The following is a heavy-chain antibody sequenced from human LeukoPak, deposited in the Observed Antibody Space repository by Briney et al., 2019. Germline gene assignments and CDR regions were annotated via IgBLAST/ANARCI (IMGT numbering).Heavy chain of an antibody. D-gene: IGHD5-18*01. CDR1: GYSFTSYW. CDR2: IYPGDSDT. Sequence: ESLKTSCKGSGYSFTSYWIGWVRQMPGKGLESMGIIYPGDSDTRYSPSFQGQVTISADKSISTAYLQWSSLKASDTATYYCARHANPMVTPLDYWGQGTLVTVSS. CDR3: ARHANPMVTPLDY. J-gene: IGHJ4*02. V-gene: IGHV5-51*01.